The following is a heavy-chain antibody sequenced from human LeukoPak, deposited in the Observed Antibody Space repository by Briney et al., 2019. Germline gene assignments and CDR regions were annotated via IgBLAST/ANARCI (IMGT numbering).Heavy chain of an antibody. Sequence: GGSLRLSCAGSGFTFSSYGMHWVRQAPGKGLEWVAFIRYDGSNKYYADSVKGRFTISRDNARNSLHLQMNSLRAEDTAVYYCTRSLDYWGQGTLVTVSS. CDR2: IRYDGSNK. CDR3: TRSLDY. J-gene: IGHJ4*02. V-gene: IGHV3-30*02. CDR1: GFTFSSYG.